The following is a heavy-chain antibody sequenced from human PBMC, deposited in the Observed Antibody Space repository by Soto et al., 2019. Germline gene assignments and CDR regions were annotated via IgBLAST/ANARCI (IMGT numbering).Heavy chain of an antibody. V-gene: IGHV3-13*01. CDR2: IGTAGDT. CDR1: GFTFSSYD. Sequence: GGSLRLSCAASGFTFSSYDMHWVRQATGKGLEWVSAIGTAGDTYYPGSVRGRFTISRENAKNSLYLQMNSLRAGDTAVYYCARGFSYYDSRSSFDIWGQGTMVTVSS. CDR3: ARGFSYYDSRSSFDI. J-gene: IGHJ3*02. D-gene: IGHD3-22*01.